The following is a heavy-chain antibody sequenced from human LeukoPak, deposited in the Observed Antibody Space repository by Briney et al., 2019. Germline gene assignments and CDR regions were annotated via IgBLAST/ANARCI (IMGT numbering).Heavy chain of an antibody. D-gene: IGHD3-22*01. V-gene: IGHV4-59*08. CDR2: IYYSGST. CDR1: GGSISSYY. CDR3: ARAKGRYYYDSSGYYYEGDFDY. Sequence: PSETLSLTCTVSGGSISSYYWSWIRQPPGKGLEWIGYIYYSGSTNYNPSLKSRVTISVDTSKNQFSLKLSSVTAADTAVYYCARAKGRYYYDSSGYYYEGDFDYWGQGTLVTVSS. J-gene: IGHJ4*02.